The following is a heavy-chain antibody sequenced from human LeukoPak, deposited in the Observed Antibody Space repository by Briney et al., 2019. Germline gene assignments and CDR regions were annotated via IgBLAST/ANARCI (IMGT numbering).Heavy chain of an antibody. J-gene: IGHJ4*02. D-gene: IGHD7-27*01. CDR2: IYSGGST. V-gene: IGHV3-53*01. Sequence: GGSLRLSCAASGFTVSSNYMSWVRQAPGKGLEWVSVIYSGGSTYYADSVKGRFTISRDNSKNTLYLQMNSLRAEDTAVYYCAKAEILGFFDYWGQGTLVTVSS. CDR3: AKAEILGFFDY. CDR1: GFTVSSNY.